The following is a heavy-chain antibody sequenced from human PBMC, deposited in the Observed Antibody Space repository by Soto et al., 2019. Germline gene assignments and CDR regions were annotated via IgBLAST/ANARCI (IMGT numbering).Heavy chain of an antibody. J-gene: IGHJ4*02. CDR3: AKESVRYFGYYFDY. D-gene: IGHD3-9*01. V-gene: IGHV3-30*18. Sequence: PGGSLRLSCAASGFTFGSYGMHWVRQAPGKGLEWVAVISYDGSNKYYADSVKGRFTISRDNSKNTLYLQMNSLRAEDTAVYYCAKESVRYFGYYFDYWGQGTLVTVSS. CDR1: GFTFGSYG. CDR2: ISYDGSNK.